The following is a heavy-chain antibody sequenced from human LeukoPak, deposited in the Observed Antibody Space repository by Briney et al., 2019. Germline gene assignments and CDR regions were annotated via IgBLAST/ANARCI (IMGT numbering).Heavy chain of an antibody. D-gene: IGHD6-19*01. CDR3: ARVVGAPNSGWYYFDY. Sequence: ASVKVSCKASGGTFNSYAISWVRQAPGQGLEWMGGIIPIFGTANYAQKFQGRVTITTDESTSTAYMELSSLRSEDTAVYYCARVVGAPNSGWYYFDYWGQGTLVTVSS. V-gene: IGHV1-69*05. CDR2: IIPIFGTA. J-gene: IGHJ4*02. CDR1: GGTFNSYA.